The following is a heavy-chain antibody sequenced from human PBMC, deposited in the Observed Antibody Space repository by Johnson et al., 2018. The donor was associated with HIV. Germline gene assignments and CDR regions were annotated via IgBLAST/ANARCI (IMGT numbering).Heavy chain of an antibody. CDR2: ISSDGGST. Sequence: QVQLVESGGGVVQPGRSLRLSCIVSRFTFSNYTIHLVRQAPGKGLEYVSGISSDGGSTYYADSVNGRFTISRDNSKNTLYLQMNSLRAEDTAVYYCARELLAGGACDIWGQGTMVTVAS. CDR3: ARELLAGGACDI. J-gene: IGHJ3*02. D-gene: IGHD1-26*01. V-gene: IGHV3-64*04. CDR1: RFTFSNYT.